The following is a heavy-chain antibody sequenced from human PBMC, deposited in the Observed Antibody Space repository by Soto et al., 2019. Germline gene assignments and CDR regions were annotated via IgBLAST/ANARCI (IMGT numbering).Heavy chain of an antibody. D-gene: IGHD3-16*01. V-gene: IGHV1-18*01. CDR3: ARAYGPSYYYYYMDV. Sequence: QVQLVQSGAEVKKPGASVKVSCKASGYTFTSYGISWVRQAPGQGLEWMGWISTYNGSPNYAQKLQGRVTMTTDTSTSTAYVELRSLRSDDTAVYFCARAYGPSYYYYYMDVWGKGTTVTVSS. CDR2: ISTYNGSP. CDR1: GYTFTSYG. J-gene: IGHJ6*03.